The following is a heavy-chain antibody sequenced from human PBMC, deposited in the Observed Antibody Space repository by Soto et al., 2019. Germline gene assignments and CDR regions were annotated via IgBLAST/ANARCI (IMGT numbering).Heavy chain of an antibody. Sequence: EVQLLESGGGLVQPGESLRLSCAASGFTFSYYWMHWVRQAPGMGLVWVSRIHSDGSSTTYADSVKGRFTISRDNARNTLYLQMNSLRAEDTAVDYCARGDRGDFDLWGQGTVVTVSS. D-gene: IGHD7-27*01. CDR2: IHSDGSST. V-gene: IGHV3-74*01. CDR3: ARGDRGDFDL. J-gene: IGHJ3*01. CDR1: GFTFSYYW.